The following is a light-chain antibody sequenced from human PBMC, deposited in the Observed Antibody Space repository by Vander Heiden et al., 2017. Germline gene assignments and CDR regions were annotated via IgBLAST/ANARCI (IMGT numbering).Light chain of an antibody. Sequence: DIVMTQSPDSLAVSLGERATINCKSSQSVLSSSNNKNYLTWFQQKPGQPPKLLIYWAYTRESGVPDRFSGSGSGTDFTLTISSLQAEDVAVYYCQQYYNIPRTFGQGTKVEIK. J-gene: IGKJ1*01. CDR2: WAY. V-gene: IGKV4-1*01. CDR1: QSVLSSSNNKNY. CDR3: QQYYNIPRT.